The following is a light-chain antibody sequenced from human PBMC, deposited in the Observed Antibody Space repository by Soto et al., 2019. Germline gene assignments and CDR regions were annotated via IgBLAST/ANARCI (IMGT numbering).Light chain of an antibody. J-gene: IGLJ1*01. CDR1: SSDAGGYNY. CDR3: NSYTSKSTGV. V-gene: IGLV2-14*01. CDR2: EVS. Sequence: QSALTQPASVSGSPGQAITISCTGTSSDAGGYNYVSWYQQHPGQAPKLIIYEVSNRPSGVSNRFSGSKSGNTASLTISGLQAEDEADYYCNSYTSKSTGVFGTGTKVTVL.